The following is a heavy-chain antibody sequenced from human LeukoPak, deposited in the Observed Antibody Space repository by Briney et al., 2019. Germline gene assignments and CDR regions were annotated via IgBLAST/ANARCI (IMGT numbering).Heavy chain of an antibody. V-gene: IGHV3-33*01. CDR3: ARAVSCGGDFYIERYYYYGMDV. J-gene: IGHJ6*02. D-gene: IGHD2-21*02. CDR2: IWDDGSNK. CDR1: GFTFSSYG. Sequence: GSLRLSWAASGFTFSSYGMHWVRQAPGKGLDWVAVIWDDGSNKYYAASVKGQFTISRDNSKNTLYLQMNSLRAEDTAVYYCARAVSCGGDFYIERYYYYGMDVWGQGTTVTVSS.